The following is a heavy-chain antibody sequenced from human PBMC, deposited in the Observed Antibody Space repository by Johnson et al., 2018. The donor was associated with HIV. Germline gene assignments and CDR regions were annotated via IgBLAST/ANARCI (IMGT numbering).Heavy chain of an antibody. CDR1: GFTFSSYG. D-gene: IGHD5-24*01. CDR2: IWYDGSNK. CDR3: AAHLVEMAKKSLNAFDI. J-gene: IGHJ3*02. V-gene: IGHV3-33*01. Sequence: VQLVESGGGVVQPGRSLRLSCAASGFTFSSYGMHWVRQAPGKGLEWVAVIWYDGSNKYYADSVKGRFTISRDNSKNTLYLQMNSLRAEDTAVYYCAAHLVEMAKKSLNAFDIWGQGTMVTVSS.